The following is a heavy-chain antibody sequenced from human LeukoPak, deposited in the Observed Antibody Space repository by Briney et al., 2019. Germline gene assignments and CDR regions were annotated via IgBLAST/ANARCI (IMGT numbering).Heavy chain of an antibody. Sequence: KPSETLSLTCTVSGGSISSYYWSWIRQPPGKGLEWIGYIYYSGSTNYNPSLKSRVTISVDTSKNQFSLKLSSVTAADTAVYYCARGHCGGDCYPDYWGQGTLVTVSS. CDR1: GGSISSYY. V-gene: IGHV4-59*01. CDR3: ARGHCGGDCYPDY. CDR2: IYYSGST. J-gene: IGHJ4*02. D-gene: IGHD2-21*02.